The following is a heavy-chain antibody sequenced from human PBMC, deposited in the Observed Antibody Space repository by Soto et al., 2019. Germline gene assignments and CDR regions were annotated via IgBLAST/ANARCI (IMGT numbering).Heavy chain of an antibody. CDR2: IFSSGST. Sequence: PSETLSLTCTVSGGSITDYSCVWIRQPAGKGLEWIGRIFSSGSTNYNPSLKGRITMSLDTSKNRFSLKLNSATATDTAVYFCARDQGVVVTADNWFDPWGQGILVTVSS. J-gene: IGHJ5*02. V-gene: IGHV4-4*07. CDR1: GGSITDYS. CDR3: ARDQGVVVTADNWFDP. D-gene: IGHD2-21*02.